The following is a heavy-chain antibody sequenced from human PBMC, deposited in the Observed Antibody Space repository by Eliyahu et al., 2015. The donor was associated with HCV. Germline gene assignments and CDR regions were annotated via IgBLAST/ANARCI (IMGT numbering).Heavy chain of an antibody. V-gene: IGHV3-74*01. Sequence: EVELVESGGGLVQPGXSLRLSCAASGFXFSSNWXHWVRQAXGKGLVWVXRINNDGSSTDYADSVKGRFTISRDNAKNTLFLQMNSLRAEDTALYYCARGKSDWLALFDYWGQGALVTV. D-gene: IGHD6-19*01. CDR1: GFXFSSNW. J-gene: IGHJ4*02. CDR2: INNDGSST. CDR3: ARGKSDWLALFDY.